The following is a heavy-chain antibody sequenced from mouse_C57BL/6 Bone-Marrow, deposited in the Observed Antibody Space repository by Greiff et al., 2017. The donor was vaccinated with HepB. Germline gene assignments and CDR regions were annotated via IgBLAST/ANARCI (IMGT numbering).Heavy chain of an antibody. CDR3: AREGRPPYYSNSFDV. J-gene: IGHJ1*03. CDR2: IDPANGNT. Sequence: EVKLVESVAELVRPGASVKLSCTASGFNIKNTYMHWVKQRPEQGLEWIGRIDPANGNTKYAPKFQGKATITADTSSNTAYLQLSSLTSEDSAIYYCAREGRPPYYSNSFDVWGTGTTVTVSS. D-gene: IGHD2-5*01. V-gene: IGHV14-3*01. CDR1: GFNIKNTY.